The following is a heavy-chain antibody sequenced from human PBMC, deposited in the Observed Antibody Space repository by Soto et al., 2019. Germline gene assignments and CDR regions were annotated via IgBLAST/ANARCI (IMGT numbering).Heavy chain of an antibody. D-gene: IGHD3-22*01. CDR2: ISYDRSNK. J-gene: IGHJ4*02. V-gene: IGHV3-30*18. Sequence: GGSLRLSCAASGFTFSSYGMHWVRQAPGKGLEWVAVISYDRSNKYYADSVKVRFTISRDNSKNTLYLQMKTLRAEDTAVSYCANDINEARQFPDYYDSSGYSADYWGQGTLVTVSS. CDR1: GFTFSSYG. CDR3: ANDINEARQFPDYYDSSGYSADY.